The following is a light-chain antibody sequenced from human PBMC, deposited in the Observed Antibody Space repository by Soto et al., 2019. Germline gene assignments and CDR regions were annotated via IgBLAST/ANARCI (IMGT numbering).Light chain of an antibody. CDR3: QQFGSSACT. V-gene: IGKV3-20*01. CDR1: QSVSSSY. Sequence: EIVLTQSPGTLSLSPGERATLSCRASQSVSSSYLAWYQQKPGQAPRLLIYGASSRATGIPDRFSGSGSGTGFTLTISRLEPEDFAIYYCQQFGSSACTFGQGTKLEIK. CDR2: GAS. J-gene: IGKJ2*02.